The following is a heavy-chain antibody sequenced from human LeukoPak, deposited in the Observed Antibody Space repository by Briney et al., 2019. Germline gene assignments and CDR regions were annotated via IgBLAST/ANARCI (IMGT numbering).Heavy chain of an antibody. J-gene: IGHJ3*02. CDR3: ARDTINDYGDYEHAFDI. V-gene: IGHV1-2*02. CDR2: INPNSGGT. CDR1: GYTFTGYY. Sequence: ASVKVSCKASGYTFTGYYMHWVRQAPGQGLEWMGWINPNSGGTNYAQKFLGRVTMTRDTSISTAYMELSRLRSDDTAVYYCARDTINDYGDYEHAFDIWGQGTMVTVSS. D-gene: IGHD4-17*01.